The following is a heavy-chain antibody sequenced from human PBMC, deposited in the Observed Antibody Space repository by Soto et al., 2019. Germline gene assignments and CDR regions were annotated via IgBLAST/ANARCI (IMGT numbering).Heavy chain of an antibody. D-gene: IGHD3-3*01. CDR3: ASRLRFLEWPGGPNAFDI. CDR1: GFTFSSYA. Sequence: PGGSLRLSCAASGFTFSSYAMSWVRQAPGKGLELVSAISGSGGSTYYADSVKGRFTISRDNSKNTLYLQMNSLRAEDTAVYYCASRLRFLEWPGGPNAFDIWGQGTMVTVSS. J-gene: IGHJ3*02. V-gene: IGHV3-23*01. CDR2: ISGSGGST.